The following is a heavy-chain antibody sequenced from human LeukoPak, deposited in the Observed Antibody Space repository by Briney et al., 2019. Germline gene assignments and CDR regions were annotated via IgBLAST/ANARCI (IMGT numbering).Heavy chain of an antibody. D-gene: IGHD6-25*01. CDR3: ARGLHSSGWDGNFDP. Sequence: GGSPRLSCAASGFTFDDYGMSWVRQAPGKGLEWVSGINWNGGSTGYADSVKGRFTISRDNAKNSLYLQMNSLRAEDTALYHWARGLHSSGWDGNFDPWALGTLVTVSS. CDR2: INWNGGST. J-gene: IGHJ5*02. V-gene: IGHV3-20*01. CDR1: GFTFDDYG.